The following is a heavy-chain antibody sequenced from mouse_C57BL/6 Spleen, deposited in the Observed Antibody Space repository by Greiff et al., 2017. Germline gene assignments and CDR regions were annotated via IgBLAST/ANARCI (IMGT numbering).Heavy chain of an antibody. CDR2: IHPSDSDT. J-gene: IGHJ3*01. Sequence: QVQLQQPGAELVKPGASVKVSCKASGYTFTSYWMHWVKQRPGQGLEWIGRIHPSDSDTNYTQQFKGKATLTGDKSSSTAYMQHSSLTSEDSAVYYCASHPIYYDYDGGFAYWGQGTLVTVSA. V-gene: IGHV1-74*01. D-gene: IGHD2-4*01. CDR1: GYTFTSYW. CDR3: ASHPIYYDYDGGFAY.